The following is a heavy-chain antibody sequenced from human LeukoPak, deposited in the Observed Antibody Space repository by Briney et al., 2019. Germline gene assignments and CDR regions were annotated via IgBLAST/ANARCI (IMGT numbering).Heavy chain of an antibody. Sequence: GGSLRLSCAASGFTFSSYAMSWVRQAPGKGLEWVLAISGSGGSTYYADSVKGRFTISRDNSKNTLYLQMNSLRAEDTAVYYCAKEPRDSSGYQEGPSPFDYWGQGTLVTVSS. CDR2: ISGSGGST. J-gene: IGHJ4*02. V-gene: IGHV3-23*01. CDR3: AKEPRDSSGYQEGPSPFDY. D-gene: IGHD3-22*01. CDR1: GFTFSSYA.